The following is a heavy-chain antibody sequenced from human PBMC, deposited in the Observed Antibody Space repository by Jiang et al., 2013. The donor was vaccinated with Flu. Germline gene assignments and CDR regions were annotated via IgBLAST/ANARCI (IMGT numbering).Heavy chain of an antibody. Sequence: IYPGDSDTRYSPSFQGQVTISADKSISTAYLQWSSLKASDTAMYYCARRGERWLQTVGFYYYGMDVWGQGTTVTASS. V-gene: IGHV5-51*01. CDR3: ARRGERWLQTVGFYYYGMDV. J-gene: IGHJ6*02. CDR2: IYPGDSDT. D-gene: IGHD5-24*01.